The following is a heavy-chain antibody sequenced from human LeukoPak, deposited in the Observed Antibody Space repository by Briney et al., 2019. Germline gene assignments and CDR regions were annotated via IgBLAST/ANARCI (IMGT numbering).Heavy chain of an antibody. CDR3: ARSYGDYGVVIDY. Sequence: GASVKVSCKASGYTFTGYYMHWVRQAPGQGLEWMAWISAYNGNTNYAQKLQGRVTTTTDTSTSTAYMELRSLRSDDTAVYYCARSYGDYGVVIDYWGQGTLVTVSS. D-gene: IGHD4-17*01. V-gene: IGHV1-18*04. CDR1: GYTFTGYY. J-gene: IGHJ4*02. CDR2: ISAYNGNT.